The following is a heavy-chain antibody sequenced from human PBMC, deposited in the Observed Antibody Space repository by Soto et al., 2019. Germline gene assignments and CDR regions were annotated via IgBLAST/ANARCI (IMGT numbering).Heavy chain of an antibody. J-gene: IGHJ4*02. Sequence: QVQLVESGGDVIHSGKSLRLSCAVSVFTFSLYGMHWIRQAPGKGLEWVAFISYEGRNKYYADSVKGRFTISRDNSKNTVSLQMDSLRPEDTAVYYCAKGRDSTLLRWQYFDNWGQGTQVTVSS. D-gene: IGHD4-4*01. CDR2: ISYEGRNK. CDR3: AKGRDSTLLRWQYFDN. CDR1: VFTFSLYG. V-gene: IGHV3-30*18.